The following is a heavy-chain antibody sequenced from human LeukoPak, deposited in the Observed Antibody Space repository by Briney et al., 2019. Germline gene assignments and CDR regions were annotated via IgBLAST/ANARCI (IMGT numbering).Heavy chain of an antibody. CDR2: IYYSGST. V-gene: IGHV4-59*01. Sequence: SETLSLTCTVSGGSISSYYWSWVRQPPGKGPEWIGYIYYSGSTNYNPSLKSRVTISVDTSKNQFSLKLSSVTAADTAVYYCARESDSSGYFYYFDYWGQGTLVTVSS. J-gene: IGHJ4*02. D-gene: IGHD3-22*01. CDR1: GGSISSYY. CDR3: ARESDSSGYFYYFDY.